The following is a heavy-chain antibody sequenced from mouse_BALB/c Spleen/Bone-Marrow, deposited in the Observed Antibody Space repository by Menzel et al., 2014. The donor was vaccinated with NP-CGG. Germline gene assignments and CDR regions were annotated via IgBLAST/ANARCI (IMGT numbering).Heavy chain of an antibody. J-gene: IGHJ4*01. D-gene: IGHD2-1*01. V-gene: IGHV7-3*02. CDR3: ARSLYPRAMDY. Sequence: EVHLVEPGGGLVQPGGSLRLSRATSGFTFTDYYMSWVRQPPGKALEWLGFIRNKANAYTTEYSASVKGRFTISRDNSQSILYLQMNILSAEDSATYYCARSLYPRAMDYWGQGTSVTVSS. CDR2: IRNKANAYTT. CDR1: GFTFTDYY.